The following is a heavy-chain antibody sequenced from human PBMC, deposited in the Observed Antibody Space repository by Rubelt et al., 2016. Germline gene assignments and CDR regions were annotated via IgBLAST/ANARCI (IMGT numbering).Heavy chain of an antibody. V-gene: IGHV4-34*01. D-gene: IGHD6-19*01. J-gene: IGHJ3*02. CDR3: ARESSGWYLDAFDI. CDR1: GGSFSGYY. Sequence: QVQLQQWGAGLLKPSETLSLTCAVYGGSFSGYYWSWIRQPPGKGLEWIGEINHSGSTNYNPSLKSRVTISVDTSKNQFSLKLSSVTAADTAVYYCARESSGWYLDAFDIWGQGTMVTVSS. CDR2: INHSGST.